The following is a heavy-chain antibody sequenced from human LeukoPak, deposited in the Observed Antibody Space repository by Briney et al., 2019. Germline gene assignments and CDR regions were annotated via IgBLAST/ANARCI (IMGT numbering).Heavy chain of an antibody. CDR2: INHNSGGT. V-gene: IGHV1-2*02. CDR3: ARDSKAVAGSGNYYYYMDV. Sequence: ASVKVSCKASGYTFTGYYMHWVRQAPGQGLEWMGWINHNSGGTNYAQKFQGRVTMTRDTSISTAYMELSRLRSDDTAVYYCARDSKAVAGSGNYYYYMDVWGKGTTVTVSS. CDR1: GYTFTGYY. J-gene: IGHJ6*03. D-gene: IGHD6-19*01.